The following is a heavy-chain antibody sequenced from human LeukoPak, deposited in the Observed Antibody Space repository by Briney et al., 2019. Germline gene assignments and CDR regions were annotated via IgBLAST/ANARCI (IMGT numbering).Heavy chain of an antibody. V-gene: IGHV3-21*01. CDR1: GFTFSSYS. CDR2: ISSSSSYI. CDR3: ARWGIQPAFDY. Sequence: GGSLRLSCAASGFTFSSYSMNWVRQAPGKGLEWVSSISSSSSYIYYADSVKGRFTISRDNAKNSLHLQMNSLRAEDTAVYYCARWGIQPAFDYWGQGTLVTVSS. J-gene: IGHJ4*02. D-gene: IGHD5-18*01.